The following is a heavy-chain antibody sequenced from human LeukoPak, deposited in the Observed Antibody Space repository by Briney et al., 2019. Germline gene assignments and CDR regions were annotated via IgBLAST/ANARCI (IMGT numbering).Heavy chain of an antibody. D-gene: IGHD6-13*01. CDR1: GGSISSYY. Sequence: PSETLSLTCTVSGGSISSYYWSWIRQPPGKGLEWIGYIYYSGSTNYNPSLKSRVTISVDTSKNQFSLKLSSVTAADTAVYYCARGRYGIAAAGRKSSQNYYYGMDVWGQGTTVTVSS. CDR2: IYYSGST. J-gene: IGHJ6*02. V-gene: IGHV4-59*12. CDR3: ARGRYGIAAAGRKSSQNYYYGMDV.